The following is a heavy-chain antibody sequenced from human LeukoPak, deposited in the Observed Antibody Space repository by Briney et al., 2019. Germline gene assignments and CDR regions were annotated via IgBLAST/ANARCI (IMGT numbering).Heavy chain of an antibody. CDR3: AKDEGPSVDGDYFDY. CDR2: LSGSGSST. Sequence: GGSLRLSCAASGFTFDDYGMSWVRQAPGKGLEWDSGLSGSGSSTYYADSVKGRFTISRDNSKNTLYLQMSSLRAEDTAVYYCAKDEGPSVDGDYFDYWGQGTLVTVSS. V-gene: IGHV3-23*01. D-gene: IGHD3-10*01. CDR1: GFTFDDYG. J-gene: IGHJ4*02.